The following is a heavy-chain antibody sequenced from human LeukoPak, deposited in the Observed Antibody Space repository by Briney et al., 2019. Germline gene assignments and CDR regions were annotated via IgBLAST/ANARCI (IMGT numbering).Heavy chain of an antibody. Sequence: SETLSLTCTVSGASISSYYWSWIRQPPGKGLEWIGYIYYSGNTNYNPSLKSRVTISVDTSKKQFSLKLSSVTAADTVVYYCAGSAPYYDSSGPPKLWGQGTLVTVSS. D-gene: IGHD3-22*01. CDR2: IYYSGNT. CDR1: GASISSYY. V-gene: IGHV4-59*08. J-gene: IGHJ4*02. CDR3: AGSAPYYDSSGPPKL.